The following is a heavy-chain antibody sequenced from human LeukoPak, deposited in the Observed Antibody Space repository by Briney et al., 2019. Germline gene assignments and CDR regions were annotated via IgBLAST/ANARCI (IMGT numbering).Heavy chain of an antibody. CDR3: ARDIWVPYPHPITAAGTGADY. CDR2: ISSSSSYI. V-gene: IGHV3-21*01. Sequence: GGSLRLPCAASGFTFSSYSMNWVRQAPGKGPEWVSSISSSSSYIYYADSVKGRFTISRDNAKNSLYLQMNSLRAEDTAVYYCARDIWVPYPHPITAAGTGADYWGQGTLVTVSS. J-gene: IGHJ4*02. D-gene: IGHD6-13*01. CDR1: GFTFSSYS.